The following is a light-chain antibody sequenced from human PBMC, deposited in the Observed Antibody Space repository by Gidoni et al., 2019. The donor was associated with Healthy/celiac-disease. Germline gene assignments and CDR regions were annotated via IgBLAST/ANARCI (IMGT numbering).Light chain of an antibody. CDR2: AAS. Sequence: DIQMTHSPSSLSASVGDRVTITCRASQGIRNYLGWYQQKQGKAPKRLIYAASSLQSGVPSRFSGSGSGTEFTLTISSLQPEDFATYYCLQHNSYPRTFGQGTKVEIK. CDR1: QGIRNY. V-gene: IGKV1-17*01. CDR3: LQHNSYPRT. J-gene: IGKJ1*01.